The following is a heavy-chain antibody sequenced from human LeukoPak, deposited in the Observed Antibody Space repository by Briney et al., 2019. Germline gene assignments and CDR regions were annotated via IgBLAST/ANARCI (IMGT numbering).Heavy chain of an antibody. CDR1: GFTFSSYG. J-gene: IGHJ4*02. CDR2: IRYDGSNE. Sequence: GGSLRLSCAASGFTFSSYGMHWVRQAPGKGLEWVSFIRYDGSNEYYADSVRGRFTISRDNSKNTLYLRMSSLRAEDTAVYYCARDQTPYYWGQGTLVTVSS. V-gene: IGHV3-30*02. CDR3: ARDQTPYY.